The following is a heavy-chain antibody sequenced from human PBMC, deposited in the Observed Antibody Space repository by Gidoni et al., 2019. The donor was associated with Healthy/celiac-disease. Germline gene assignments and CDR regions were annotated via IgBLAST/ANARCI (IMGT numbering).Heavy chain of an antibody. V-gene: IGHV3-7*03. CDR1: GFTFSSYW. D-gene: IGHD2-2*01. J-gene: IGHJ6*02. CDR3: AREDIVVVPAALGYYYYGMDV. CDR2: IKQDGSEK. Sequence: EVQLVESGGGLVQPGGSLRLSCAASGFTFSSYWMSWVRQAPGKGLEWVANIKQDGSEKYYVDSVKGRFTISRDNAKNSLYLQMNSLRAEDTAVYYCAREDIVVVPAALGYYYYGMDVWGQGTTVTVSS.